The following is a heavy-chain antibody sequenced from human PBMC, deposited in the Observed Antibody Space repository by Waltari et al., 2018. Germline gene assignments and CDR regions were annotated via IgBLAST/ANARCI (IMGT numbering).Heavy chain of an antibody. V-gene: IGHV3-30*02. J-gene: IGHJ3*01. CDR3: AKVGVGLTTWYPFDV. D-gene: IGHD1-1*01. Sequence: QVHLVESGGGVVQPGGSLRLSCAASGFHFSDYGLHWVRQAPGKGLGWVAFIRYDASDIYYRDSVKGRFTISRDNSKNTLFLQMSSLRPEDTAVYYCAKVGVGLTTWYPFDVWGQGTMVTVSS. CDR2: IRYDASDI. CDR1: GFHFSDYG.